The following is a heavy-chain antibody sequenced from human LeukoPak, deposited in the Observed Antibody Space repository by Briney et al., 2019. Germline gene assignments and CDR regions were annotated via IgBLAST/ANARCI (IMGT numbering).Heavy chain of an antibody. D-gene: IGHD3-22*01. Sequence: ASVKVSREASGYTFTNYGISWVRQAPGQGLEWMGWISAYTGKTNYAQSLQGRVTMTTDTSTSTAYMELRSLRSDDTAVYYCARSYYYDSSGYYPPDYWGQGALVTVSS. CDR1: GYTFTNYG. V-gene: IGHV1-18*01. CDR2: ISAYTGKT. CDR3: ARSYYYDSSGYYPPDY. J-gene: IGHJ4*02.